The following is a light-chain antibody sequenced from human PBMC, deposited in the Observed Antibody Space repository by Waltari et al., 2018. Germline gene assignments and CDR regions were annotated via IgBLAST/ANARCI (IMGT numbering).Light chain of an antibody. CDR3: LQGNRYPYT. Sequence: DIQMNQSPSSVSASIGDRVTLNCRASQDISSWLGWYQHKPGKAPKLPISSASTLESGGPSRFSGSGSGTDFTLTISSLQPEDFATYYCLQGNRYPYTFGQGTKVEIK. V-gene: IGKV1-12*01. J-gene: IGKJ2*01. CDR2: SAS. CDR1: QDISSW.